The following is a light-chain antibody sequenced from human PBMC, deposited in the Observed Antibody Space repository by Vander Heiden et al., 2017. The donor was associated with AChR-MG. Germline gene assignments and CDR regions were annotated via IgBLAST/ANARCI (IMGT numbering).Light chain of an antibody. Sequence: IALTQSPGTLSLSPGERATRDGRASQSFSSSYLAWYQQKPGQAPRLLIYGASSRATGIPDRFSGSGSGTDFTLTISRLEPEDFAVYYCQQYGSSLYTVGQGTKLEIK. V-gene: IGKV3-20*01. CDR1: QSFSSSY. CDR3: QQYGSSLYT. J-gene: IGKJ2*01. CDR2: GAS.